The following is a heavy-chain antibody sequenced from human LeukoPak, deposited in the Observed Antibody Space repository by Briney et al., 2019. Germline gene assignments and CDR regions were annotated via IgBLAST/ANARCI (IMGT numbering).Heavy chain of an antibody. V-gene: IGHV1-24*01. Sequence: ASVKVSCRVSGYTLTELSMHWVRQAPGKGLEWMGGFDPEDGETIYAQKFQGRVTMTEDTSTDTAYMELSSLRSEDTAVYYCATDRAQLATLRGTFDIWGQGTMVTVSS. CDR3: ATDRAQLATLRGTFDI. CDR2: FDPEDGET. CDR1: GYTLTELS. D-gene: IGHD6-6*01. J-gene: IGHJ3*02.